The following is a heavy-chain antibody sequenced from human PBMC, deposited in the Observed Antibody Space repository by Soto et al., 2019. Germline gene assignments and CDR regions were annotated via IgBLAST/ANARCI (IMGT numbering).Heavy chain of an antibody. CDR3: ARDPNYYYDSSGYPTPYFDY. D-gene: IGHD3-22*01. J-gene: IGHJ4*02. Sequence: GSLRLSCAASGFTFSDRYIDWVRQAPGKGLEWVGRTKNKANNYTTEYAASVKGRFTISRDYSRDSLYLQMNSLRAEDTAVYYCARDPNYYYDSSGYPTPYFDYWGQGTLVTVSS. CDR2: TKNKANNYTT. V-gene: IGHV3-72*01. CDR1: GFTFSDRY.